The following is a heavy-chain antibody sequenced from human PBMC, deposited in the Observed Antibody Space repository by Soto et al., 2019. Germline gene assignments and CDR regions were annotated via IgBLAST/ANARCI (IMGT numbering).Heavy chain of an antibody. V-gene: IGHV1-69*13. J-gene: IGHJ4*02. D-gene: IGHD6-13*01. CDR2: IIPIFGTA. CDR3: ARARIAARTTFYFDY. CDR1: GGTFSSYA. Sequence: ASVKVSCKASGGTFSSYAISWVRQAPGQGLEWMGGIIPIFGTANYAQKFQGRVTITADESTSTAYMELSSLRSEDMAVYYCARARIAARTTFYFDYWGQGTPVTVSS.